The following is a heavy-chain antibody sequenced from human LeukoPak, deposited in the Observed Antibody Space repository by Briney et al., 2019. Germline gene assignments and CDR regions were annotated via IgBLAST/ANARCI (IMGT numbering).Heavy chain of an antibody. CDR1: GFIVSANY. V-gene: IGHV3-53*05. D-gene: IGHD6-13*01. J-gene: IGHJ4*02. CDR3: AKDRYSGLNTIDY. Sequence: GGSLRLSCEVSGFIVSANYMNWIRQAPGEGLEWVSGIVGGGSTYYADSVKDRFTISRDKSKNTLYLQMNSLRAEDTAVYYCAKDRYSGLNTIDYWGQGTLVTVSS. CDR2: IVGGGST.